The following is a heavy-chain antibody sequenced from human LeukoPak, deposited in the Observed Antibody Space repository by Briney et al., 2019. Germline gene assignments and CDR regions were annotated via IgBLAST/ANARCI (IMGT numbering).Heavy chain of an antibody. Sequence: GGSLRLSCAASGFTFSSDSMSWVGQAPGKGLEGVSSISISSSYIYYADSVKGRLTISRDNAKNSLYLQMNSLRAEDTAVYYCARDGYYGSGSYSYYYGMDVWGKGTTVTVSS. D-gene: IGHD3-10*01. CDR2: ISISSSYI. CDR1: GFTFSSDS. J-gene: IGHJ6*04. V-gene: IGHV3-21*01. CDR3: ARDGYYGSGSYSYYYGMDV.